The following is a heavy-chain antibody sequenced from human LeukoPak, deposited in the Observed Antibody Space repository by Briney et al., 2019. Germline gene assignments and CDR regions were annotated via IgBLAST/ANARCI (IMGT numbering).Heavy chain of an antibody. J-gene: IGHJ6*02. Sequence: SETLSLTCAVYGGSFSGYYWSWIRQPAGKGLEWIGRIYTSGSTNYNPSLKSRVTISVDTSKNQFSLKLSSVTAADTAVYYCASPGGSYGGYYYYGMDVWGQGTTVTVSS. V-gene: IGHV4-59*10. CDR2: IYTSGST. CDR1: GGSFSGYY. CDR3: ASPGGSYGGYYYYGMDV. D-gene: IGHD5-18*01.